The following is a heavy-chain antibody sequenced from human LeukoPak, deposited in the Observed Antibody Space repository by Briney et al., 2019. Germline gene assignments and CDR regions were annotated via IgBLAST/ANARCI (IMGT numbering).Heavy chain of an antibody. Sequence: SETLSLTCSVSGGSISSSSYYWGWIRQPPGKGLEWTGSIYYSGSTYFNPSLKSRVTISVDTSKNQFSLKLSSVTAADTAVYYCARHPTYYYDSSGYYDYWGQGTLVTVSS. J-gene: IGHJ4*02. CDR1: GGSISSSSYY. CDR2: IYYSGST. V-gene: IGHV4-39*01. CDR3: ARHPTYYYDSSGYYDY. D-gene: IGHD3-22*01.